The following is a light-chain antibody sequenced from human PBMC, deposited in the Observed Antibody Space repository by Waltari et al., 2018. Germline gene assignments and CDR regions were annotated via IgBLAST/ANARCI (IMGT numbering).Light chain of an antibody. Sequence: LVLTQSPSASASLGASVKLTCTLRSGYSSNVIAWLQQQPGKGPRYLMKVNSAGSHRKGDYIPHRFSASKAGTECYLTISSLQSEDEADYYGQTGGHGTWVFGGGTKLTVL. CDR3: QTGGHGTWV. CDR1: SGYSSNV. J-gene: IGLJ3*02. V-gene: IGLV4-69*01. CDR2: VNSAGSH.